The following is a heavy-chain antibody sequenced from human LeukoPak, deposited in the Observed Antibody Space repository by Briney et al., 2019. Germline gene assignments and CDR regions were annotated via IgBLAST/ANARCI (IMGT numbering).Heavy chain of an antibody. D-gene: IGHD2-21*01. CDR1: GYTFTAYY. Sequence: ASVKVSCKASGYTFTAYYMHWVRQAPGQGLEWMGWINPNSGDTKIAQKFQGRVTMTRDTSISTAYMELSSLRSDDTAVYYCAKDWRDWAKCGGDCLDYWGQGTLVTVSS. CDR3: AKDWRDWAKCGGDCLDY. J-gene: IGHJ4*02. V-gene: IGHV1-2*02. CDR2: INPNSGDT.